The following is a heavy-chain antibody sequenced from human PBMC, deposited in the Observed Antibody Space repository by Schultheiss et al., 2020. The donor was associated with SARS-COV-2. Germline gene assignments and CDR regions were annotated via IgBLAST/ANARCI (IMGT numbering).Heavy chain of an antibody. Sequence: SETLSLTCAVYGGSFSGYYWSWIRQPPGKGLEWIGEINHSGSTNYNPSLKSRVTISVDKSKNQFYLKLSSVTAADTAVYYCARFLRFGEQTQGDYWGQGTLVTVSS. J-gene: IGHJ4*02. CDR3: ARFLRFGEQTQGDY. D-gene: IGHD3-10*01. V-gene: IGHV4-34*01. CDR1: GGSFSGYY. CDR2: INHSGST.